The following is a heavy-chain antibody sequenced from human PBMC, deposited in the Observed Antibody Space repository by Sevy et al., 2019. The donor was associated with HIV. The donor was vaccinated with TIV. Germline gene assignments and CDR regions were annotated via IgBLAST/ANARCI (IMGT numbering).Heavy chain of an antibody. D-gene: IGHD6-19*01. V-gene: IGHV3-23*01. CDR2: ISASGGST. J-gene: IGHJ4*02. Sequence: GGSLRLSCAASGFIYSSYAMSWVRQAPGKGLEWVSGISASGGSTYYADSVKGRFTISRVNSKNTLFLQMNSLRAEDTAVYYCAKDSAIPVAGDFDYWGQXTPVTVSS. CDR3: AKDSAIPVAGDFDY. CDR1: GFIYSSYA.